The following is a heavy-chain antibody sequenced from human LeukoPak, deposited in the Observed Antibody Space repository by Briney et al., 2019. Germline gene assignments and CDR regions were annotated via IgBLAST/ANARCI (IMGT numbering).Heavy chain of an antibody. CDR2: IYFSGST. CDR3: ARLRYSGYVKYYFDY. Sequence: SETLSLTCTVSGGSISSYYWSWIRQPPGKGLECIGYIYFSGSTNYSPSLKSRVTISVDTSKNQFSLKLTSVTAADTAVYYCARLRYSGYVKYYFDYWGQGTLVTASS. D-gene: IGHD5-12*01. V-gene: IGHV4-59*01. CDR1: GGSISSYY. J-gene: IGHJ4*02.